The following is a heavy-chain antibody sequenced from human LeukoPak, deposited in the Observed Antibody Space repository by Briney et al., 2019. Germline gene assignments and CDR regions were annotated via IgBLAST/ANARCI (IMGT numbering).Heavy chain of an antibody. D-gene: IGHD3-16*01. V-gene: IGHV1-69*13. CDR1: GGTFSSYA. Sequence: GASVKVSCKASGGTFSSYAISWVRQAPGQGLEWMGGIIPIFGTANYAQKFQGRVTITADESTSTACMELSSLRSEDTAVYYCARDSRSEVMITFGGVPEYYFDYWGQGTLVTVSS. CDR2: IIPIFGTA. J-gene: IGHJ4*02. CDR3: ARDSRSEVMITFGGVPEYYFDY.